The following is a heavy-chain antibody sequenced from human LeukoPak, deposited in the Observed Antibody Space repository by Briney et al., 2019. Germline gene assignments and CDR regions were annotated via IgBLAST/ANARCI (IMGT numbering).Heavy chain of an antibody. CDR2: INPSGGST. CDR1: GYTFTSYY. D-gene: IGHD5-24*01. CDR3: ARVQKDGYNIYYYYGMDV. J-gene: IGHJ6*02. Sequence: ASVKVSCKASGYTFTSYYMHWVRQAPGQGLEWMGIINPSGGSTSYAQKFQGRVTMTRDTSTSTVYMELSSLRSDDTAVYYCARVQKDGYNIYYYYGMDVWGQGTTVTVSS. V-gene: IGHV1-46*01.